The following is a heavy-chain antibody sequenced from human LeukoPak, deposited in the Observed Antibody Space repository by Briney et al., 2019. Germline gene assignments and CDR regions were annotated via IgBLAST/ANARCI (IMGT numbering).Heavy chain of an antibody. CDR3: AKVEGIAA. Sequence: GGSLRLSCAASGFTFDDYAMHWVRQAPGKGLEWVSGISWNSGGIGYADSVKGRFTISRDNAKNPLYLQMNSLRAEDMALYYCAKVEGIAAWGQGTLVTVSS. CDR2: ISWNSGGI. CDR1: GFTFDDYA. D-gene: IGHD6-13*01. J-gene: IGHJ5*02. V-gene: IGHV3-9*03.